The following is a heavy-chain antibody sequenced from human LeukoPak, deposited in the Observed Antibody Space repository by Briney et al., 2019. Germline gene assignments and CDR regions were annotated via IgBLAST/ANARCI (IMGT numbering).Heavy chain of an antibody. J-gene: IGHJ4*02. CDR1: GFTFSSYA. CDR2: ISYDGSNK. Sequence: GGSLRLSCAASGFTFSSYAMHWVRQAPGKGLEWVAVISYDGSNKYYADSVKGRFTISRDNSKNTLYLQMNSLRAEDTAVYYCARGARYCSGGSCCPGAFDYWGQGTLVTVSS. CDR3: ARGARYCSGGSCCPGAFDY. V-gene: IGHV3-30*04. D-gene: IGHD2-15*01.